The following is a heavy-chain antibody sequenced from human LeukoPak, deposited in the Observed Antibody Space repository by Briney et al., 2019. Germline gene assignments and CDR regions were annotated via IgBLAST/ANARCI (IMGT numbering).Heavy chain of an antibody. J-gene: IGHJ4*02. CDR2: IYSGGDI. V-gene: IGHV3-53*01. D-gene: IGHD3-22*01. Sequence: GGSLRLSCAASGLTVSSNSVRWVRQAPGKGLEWVSVIYSGGDIFYADSVKGRFTISRDNSKNTVYLQMNNLRAEDTAVYFCARDRGTSGYIFDYWGRGTLVTVSS. CDR1: GLTVSSNS. CDR3: ARDRGTSGYIFDY.